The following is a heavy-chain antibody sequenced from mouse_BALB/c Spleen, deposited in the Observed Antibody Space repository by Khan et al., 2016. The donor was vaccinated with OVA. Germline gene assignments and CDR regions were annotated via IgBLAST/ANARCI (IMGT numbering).Heavy chain of an antibody. CDR1: GFSLTTYG. J-gene: IGHJ3*01. Sequence: QVTLKESGPGLVQPSQSLSITCTVSGFSLTTYGVHWVRQSPGKGLEWLGVIWSGGTTDYSAAFISRLSITKDNSKSQVFFKMNSLQANDTAIYYCARNYDYDEGLAYWGQGTLVTVSA. CDR3: ARNYDYDEGLAY. CDR2: IWSGGTT. D-gene: IGHD2-4*01. V-gene: IGHV2-2*02.